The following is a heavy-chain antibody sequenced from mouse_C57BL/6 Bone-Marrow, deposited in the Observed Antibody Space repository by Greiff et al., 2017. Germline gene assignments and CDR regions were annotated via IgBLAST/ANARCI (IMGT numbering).Heavy chain of an antibody. V-gene: IGHV1-7*01. D-gene: IGHD2-1*01. CDR3: ARWDGTPFAY. CDR2: INPSSGYT. CDR1: GYPFTSSW. Sequence: QVQLQQSGAELANPGASVKLSCKASGYPFTSSWMHWVKQRPGQGLEWIGYINPSSGYTKYNQKFKDKATLTADKSSSTAYMQLSSLTYEDSAVXYCARWDGTPFAYWGQGTLVTVSA. J-gene: IGHJ3*01.